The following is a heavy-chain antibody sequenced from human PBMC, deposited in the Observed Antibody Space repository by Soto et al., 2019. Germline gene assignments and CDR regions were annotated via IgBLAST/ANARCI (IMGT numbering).Heavy chain of an antibody. D-gene: IGHD6-25*01. J-gene: IGHJ3*02. CDR1: GGSITSGTYF. CDR3: ARARPRRTGRAFAM. Sequence: QLQLQESGSGLVKPSQTLSLTSAVSGGSITSGTYFWSCIRQPPGKAREGIGHTSHSGSTYYNPTLKSRPTISVDRSRNPFSLTLTSVTAADTDVYYCARARPRRTGRAFAMWGQGTMLSVPS. CDR2: TSHSGST. V-gene: IGHV4-30-2*01.